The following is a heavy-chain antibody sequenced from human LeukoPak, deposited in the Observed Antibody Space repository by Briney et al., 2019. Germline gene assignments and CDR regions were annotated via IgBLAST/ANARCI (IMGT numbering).Heavy chain of an antibody. CDR3: ASADGSGYRYY. J-gene: IGHJ4*02. Sequence: SGGSLRLSCAASGYTFSNYAMSWVRQAPGKGLEWVSSIDSGGGSTYYTDSVKGRFTISRDNSKNTLYLQMNSLRAEDTAIYYCASADGSGYRYYWGQGTLVTVSS. CDR1: GYTFSNYA. CDR2: IDSGGGST. V-gene: IGHV3-23*01. D-gene: IGHD3-22*01.